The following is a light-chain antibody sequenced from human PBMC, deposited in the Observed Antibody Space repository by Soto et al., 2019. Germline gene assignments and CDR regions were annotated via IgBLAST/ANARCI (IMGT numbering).Light chain of an antibody. Sequence: DIQMTQSPSTLSASLGDRVTITCRSSQGIRRWLAWYQQRPGKAPKLLIYDASTLHSGVSSRFSGSGSGTEFTLTISSLQPNDSATYYCQQYTTYWTFCQGTKVEIK. J-gene: IGKJ1*01. CDR2: DAS. CDR1: QGIRRW. CDR3: QQYTTYWT. V-gene: IGKV1-5*01.